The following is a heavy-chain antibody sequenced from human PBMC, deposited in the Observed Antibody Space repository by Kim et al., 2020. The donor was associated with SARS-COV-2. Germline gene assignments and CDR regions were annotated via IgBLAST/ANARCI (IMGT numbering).Heavy chain of an antibody. Sequence: GGSLRLSCAASGFTFSSYSMNWVRQAPGKGLEWVSSISSSSSYIYYADSVKGRFTISRDNAKNSLYLQMNSLRAEDTAVYYCAREGFGCSSTSCYPRGDAFDIWGQGTMVTVSS. CDR1: GFTFSSYS. CDR3: AREGFGCSSTSCYPRGDAFDI. V-gene: IGHV3-21*01. J-gene: IGHJ3*02. CDR2: ISSSSSYI. D-gene: IGHD2-2*01.